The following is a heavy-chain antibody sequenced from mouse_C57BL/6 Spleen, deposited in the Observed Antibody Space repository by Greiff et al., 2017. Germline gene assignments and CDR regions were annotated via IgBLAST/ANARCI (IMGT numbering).Heavy chain of an antibody. CDR3: ARGGIYYEVSYAMDY. CDR2: INYDGSST. D-gene: IGHD2-4*01. CDR1: GFTFSDYY. V-gene: IGHV5-16*01. J-gene: IGHJ4*01. Sequence: EVQLVESEGGLVQPGSSMKLSCTASGFTFSDYYMAWVRQVPEKGLEWVANINYDGSSTYYLDSLKSRFIISRDNAKNILYLQMSSLKSEDTATYYCARGGIYYEVSYAMDYWGQGTSVTVSS.